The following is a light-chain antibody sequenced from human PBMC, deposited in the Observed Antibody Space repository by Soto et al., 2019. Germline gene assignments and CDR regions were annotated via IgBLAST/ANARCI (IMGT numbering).Light chain of an antibody. CDR2: DAS. Sequence: DIQLTQSPSTLPASVRDRVAITCRASQSISSWLAWYQQKPGKAPKLLIYDASSLESGVPSRFSGSGSGTEFTLTISSLQPDDFATYYCQQYNSYSTFGQGTKVDIK. J-gene: IGKJ1*01. V-gene: IGKV1-5*01. CDR1: QSISSW. CDR3: QQYNSYST.